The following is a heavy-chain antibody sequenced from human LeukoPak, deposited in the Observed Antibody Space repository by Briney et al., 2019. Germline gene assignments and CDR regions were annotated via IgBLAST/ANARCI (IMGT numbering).Heavy chain of an antibody. CDR3: ARPLSLGYCSGGSCYGRGAWFDR. J-gene: IGHJ5*02. Sequence: SETLSLTCTVSGGSVSSYYWSWIRQPPGKGLEWIGYIHYSGSTDYSPSLKSRVTISVDKSKNQFSLKLRSVTAADTAVYYCARPLSLGYCSGGSCYGRGAWFDRWGQGTLVTVSS. CDR2: IHYSGST. D-gene: IGHD2-15*01. CDR1: GGSVSSYY. V-gene: IGHV4-59*02.